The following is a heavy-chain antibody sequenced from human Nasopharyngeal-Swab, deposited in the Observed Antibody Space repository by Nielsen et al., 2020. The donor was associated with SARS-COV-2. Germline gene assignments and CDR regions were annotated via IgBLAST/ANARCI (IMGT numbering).Heavy chain of an antibody. CDR2: LNEDGSEK. J-gene: IGHJ4*02. CDR1: GFTFTTYC. V-gene: IGHV3-7*03. CDR3: ARDSSSGWYRPFDY. D-gene: IGHD6-19*01. Sequence: GESLKISCAASGFTFTTYCMTWVRQAPGKGLEPVANLNEDGSEKNYVDSVKGRFTISRDNAKNSLYLQMNSLRAEDTAVYYCARDSSSGWYRPFDYWGQGTLVTVAS.